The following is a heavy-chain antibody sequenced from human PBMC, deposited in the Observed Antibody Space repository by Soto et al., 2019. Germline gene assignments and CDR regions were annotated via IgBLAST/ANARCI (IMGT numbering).Heavy chain of an antibody. V-gene: IGHV3-23*01. Sequence: EVQLLESGGGLVQPGGSLRLSCAASGFTFNNYVLNWVRQAPGKGLEWVSGISTSGDSTYYADSVKGRFTISRDNSQTTLYLQMNCLRPEDTAVYYCAFKGTFHWYYWGQGTLVTVSS. CDR2: ISTSGDST. D-gene: IGHD1-20*01. CDR3: AFKGTFHWYY. J-gene: IGHJ4*02. CDR1: GFTFNNYV.